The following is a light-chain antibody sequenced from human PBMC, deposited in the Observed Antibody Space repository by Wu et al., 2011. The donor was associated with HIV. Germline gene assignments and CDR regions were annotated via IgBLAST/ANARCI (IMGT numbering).Light chain of an antibody. CDR1: QTVSTY. J-gene: IGKJ5*01. Sequence: EIVLTQSPVTLSLSPGESATLSCRASQTVSTYLAWYQQKTGQAPRLLIYDASKRATGIPARFSGSGSGTDFTLTISALEPEDSAVYYCQHRSSWPLTFGQGTRLEI. CDR2: DAS. CDR3: QHRSSWPLT. V-gene: IGKV3-11*01.